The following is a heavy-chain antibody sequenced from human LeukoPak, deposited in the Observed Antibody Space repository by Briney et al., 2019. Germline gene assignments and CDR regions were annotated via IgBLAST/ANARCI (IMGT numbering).Heavy chain of an antibody. D-gene: IGHD2-2*01. CDR3: ASPFRYCSSTSCYGRFDP. Sequence: PSETLSLTCAVYGGSFSGYYWSWIRQPPGKGLEWIGEINHSGSTNYNPSLKSRVTISVDTSKNQFSLKLSSVTAADTAVYYCASPFRYCSSTSCYGRFDPWGQGTLVTVSS. V-gene: IGHV4-34*01. CDR1: GGSFSGYY. CDR2: INHSGST. J-gene: IGHJ5*02.